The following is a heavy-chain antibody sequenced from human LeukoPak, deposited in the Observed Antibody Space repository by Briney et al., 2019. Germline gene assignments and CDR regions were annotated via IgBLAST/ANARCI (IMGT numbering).Heavy chain of an antibody. CDR3: ARAPVYGSGDYYNVRWFDP. CDR1: RGSFSGYY. D-gene: IGHD3-10*01. V-gene: IGHV4-34*01. J-gene: IGHJ5*02. Sequence: SETLSLTCAVYRGSFSGYYWSWIRQPPGKGLEWIGEINHSRSTNYNPSLKSRVTISVDTSKNQFSLRLTSVTAADTAVYYCARAPVYGSGDYYNVRWFDPWGQGTLVTVSS. CDR2: INHSRST.